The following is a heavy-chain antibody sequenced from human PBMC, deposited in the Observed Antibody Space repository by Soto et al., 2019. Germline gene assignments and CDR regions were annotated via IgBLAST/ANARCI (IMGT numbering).Heavy chain of an antibody. D-gene: IGHD5-18*01. CDR1: GYSFTSYW. CDR2: IYPGDSDT. CDR3: ARQYTAMDHSFDY. V-gene: IGHV5-51*01. Sequence: GESLKISCKGSGYSFTSYWIGWVRQMPGKGLEWMGIIYPGDSDTRYSPSFQGQVTISADKSISTAYLQWSRLKASDTAMYYCARQYTAMDHSFDYWGQGTLVTVSS. J-gene: IGHJ4*02.